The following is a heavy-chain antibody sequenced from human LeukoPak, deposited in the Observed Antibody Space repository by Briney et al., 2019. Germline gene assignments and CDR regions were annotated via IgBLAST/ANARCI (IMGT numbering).Heavy chain of an antibody. D-gene: IGHD3-9*01. V-gene: IGHV3-23*01. J-gene: IGHJ3*02. CDR3: AKASGQFDSNDAFDI. CDR2: ISGSGVST. Sequence: GGSLRLSCEASEFTFSSYAMSWVRQAPGKGLEWVSAISGSGVSTYYADSVKGRFTISRDNSKKTMYLQMKSLRGEDTAVYYCAKASGQFDSNDAFDIWGQGTVVTVSS. CDR1: EFTFSSYA.